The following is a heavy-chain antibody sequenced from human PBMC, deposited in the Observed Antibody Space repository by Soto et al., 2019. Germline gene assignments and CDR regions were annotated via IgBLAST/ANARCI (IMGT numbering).Heavy chain of an antibody. Sequence: SETLSLTCTVSGGSISSGGYYWSWIRQHPGKGLEWIGYIYYSGSTNYNPSLESRVTISVDTSKNQFSLKLSSVTAADTAVYYCARAYSSSPYYFDYWGQGTLVTVSS. CDR2: IYYSGST. CDR1: GGSISSGGYY. CDR3: ARAYSSSPYYFDY. D-gene: IGHD6-6*01. J-gene: IGHJ4*02. V-gene: IGHV4-61*08.